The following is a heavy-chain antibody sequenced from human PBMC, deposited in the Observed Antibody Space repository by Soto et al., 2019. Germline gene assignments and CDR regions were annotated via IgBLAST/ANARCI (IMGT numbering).Heavy chain of an antibody. CDR3: ARRAPPYYYDSNYGMDV. CDR2: IYPGDSDT. V-gene: IGHV5-51*01. CDR1: GYSFTSYW. J-gene: IGHJ6*02. D-gene: IGHD3-22*01. Sequence: PGESLKISCKGSGYSFTSYWIGWVRQMPGKVLEWMGIIYPGDSDTRYSPSFQGQVTISADKSISTAYLQWSSLKASDTAMYYCARRAPPYYYDSNYGMDVWGQGXTVTVSS.